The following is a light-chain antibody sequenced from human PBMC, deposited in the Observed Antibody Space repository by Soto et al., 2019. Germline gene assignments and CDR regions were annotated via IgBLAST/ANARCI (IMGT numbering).Light chain of an antibody. V-gene: IGKV1-39*01. J-gene: IGKJ4*01. CDR1: QSISSY. Sequence: DIQMTQSPSSLSASVGDRVTITCRASQSISSYLNWYQQKPGKAPKLLIYAASNLQSGVPSSFSGSGSGTDFTLTISSLQPEDFAAYYCQQSYTTPVTFGGGTEVEIK. CDR3: QQSYTTPVT. CDR2: AAS.